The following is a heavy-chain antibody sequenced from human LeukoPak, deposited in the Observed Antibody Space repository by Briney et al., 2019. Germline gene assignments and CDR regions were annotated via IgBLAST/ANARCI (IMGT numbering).Heavy chain of an antibody. Sequence: PGGSLRLSCAASGFTFSSYAMHWVRRAPGKGLEWVAVISYDGSNKYYADSVKGRFTISRDNSKNTLYLQMNSLRAEDTAVYYCARDVRAILTGYFFDYWGQGTLVTVSS. CDR1: GFTFSSYA. J-gene: IGHJ4*02. CDR3: ARDVRAILTGYFFDY. V-gene: IGHV3-30*04. CDR2: ISYDGSNK. D-gene: IGHD3-9*01.